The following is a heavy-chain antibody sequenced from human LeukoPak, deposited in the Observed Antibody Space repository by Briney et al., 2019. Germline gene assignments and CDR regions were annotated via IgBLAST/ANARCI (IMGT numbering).Heavy chain of an antibody. CDR2: ISYDGSNR. Sequence: PGRSLRLSCAASGFTFSSYAMHWVRQAPGKGLEWVAVISYDGSNRYSADSVKGRFTISRDNSKNTLYLQMNSLRAEDTAVYYCARGYCDGDCLDYWGQGTLVTVSS. CDR3: ARGYCDGDCLDY. V-gene: IGHV3-30*04. CDR1: GFTFSSYA. D-gene: IGHD2-21*01. J-gene: IGHJ4*02.